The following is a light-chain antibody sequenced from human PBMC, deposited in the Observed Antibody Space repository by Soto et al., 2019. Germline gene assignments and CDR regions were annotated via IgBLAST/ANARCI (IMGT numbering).Light chain of an antibody. CDR1: QNINSY. J-gene: IGKJ2*01. CDR2: DAS. CDR3: QQRRDWYT. Sequence: IVLIQSPATLSLSPGERATLSCMATQNINSYLAWYQQKPGQAPRLLIYDASNRATGIPARFRGSGSGTDFTLTISSLESEDSAVYYCQQRRDWYTFGQGTKLEIK. V-gene: IGKV3-11*01.